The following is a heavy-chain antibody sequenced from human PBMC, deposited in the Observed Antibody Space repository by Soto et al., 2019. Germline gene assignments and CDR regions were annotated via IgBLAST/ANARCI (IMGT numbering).Heavy chain of an antibody. CDR3: AIFEGITPCITLAGGFDI. J-gene: IGHJ3*02. CDR1: GFTFSSYW. V-gene: IGHV3-74*01. CDR2: ISPDGSDT. Sequence: EVQLVESGGGLVQPGGSLRLSCAASGFTFSSYWMNWVRQAPGMGLVWVSRISPDGSDTSYADSMKGRFTTYRDNAKNTLYLQMNSLRAEDTAVYYCAIFEGITPCITLAGGFDIWGQGTIVTVSS. D-gene: IGHD3-16*01.